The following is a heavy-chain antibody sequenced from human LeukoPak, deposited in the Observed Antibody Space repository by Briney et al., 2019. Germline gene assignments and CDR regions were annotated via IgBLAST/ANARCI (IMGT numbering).Heavy chain of an antibody. D-gene: IGHD4-17*01. CDR3: ARGRATVTRGGDY. V-gene: IGHV1-8*02. J-gene: IGHJ4*02. Sequence: ASVKVSCKASGGTFSSYAISWVRQAPGQGLEWMGWMNPNSGNTGYAQKFQGRVTMTRNTSISTAYMELSSPRSEDTAVYYCARGRATVTRGGDYWGQGTLVTVSS. CDR2: MNPNSGNT. CDR1: GGTFSSYA.